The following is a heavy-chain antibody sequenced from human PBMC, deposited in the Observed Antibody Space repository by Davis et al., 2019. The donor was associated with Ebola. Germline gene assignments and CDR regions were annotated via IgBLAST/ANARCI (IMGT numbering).Heavy chain of an antibody. CDR3: ARVGSSWYFDS. D-gene: IGHD6-13*01. J-gene: IGHJ4*02. CDR2: IHPSDSDT. Sequence: GESLKISCQGSGYSFPSNWIGWVRQLPGKGLEWMGIIHPSDSDTRYSPSFQGQVTMSVDKSTSTAYLQWNSLKASDSAMYHCARVGSSWYFDSWGQGTLVTVSS. CDR1: GYSFPSNW. V-gene: IGHV5-51*01.